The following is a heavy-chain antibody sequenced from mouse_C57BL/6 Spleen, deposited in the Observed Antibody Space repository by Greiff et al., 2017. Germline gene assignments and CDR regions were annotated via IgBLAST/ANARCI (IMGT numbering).Heavy chain of an antibody. CDR3: ARSGSNYTYFDV. CDR1: GYAFSSSW. V-gene: IGHV1-82*01. CDR2: IYPGDGDT. J-gene: IGHJ1*03. D-gene: IGHD2-5*01. Sequence: QVQLQQSGPELVKPGASVKISCKASGYAFSSSWMNWVKQRPGKGLEWIGRIYPGDGDTNYNGKFKGKATLTADKSSSTAYMQLSSLTSEDSAVYFCARSGSNYTYFDVWGTGTTVTVSS.